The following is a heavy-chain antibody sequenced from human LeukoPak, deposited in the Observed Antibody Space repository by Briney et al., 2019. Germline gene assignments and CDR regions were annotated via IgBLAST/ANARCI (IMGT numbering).Heavy chain of an antibody. Sequence: SETLSLTCTVSGDSLNGYYWGWIRQPAGKGLEWLGRIFTSGITKYSPSLRSRVTMSIDTTKNQFSLKLSSVTAADTAVYYCARVDGDYGKGFDPWGQGTLVTVSS. CDR1: GDSLNGYY. D-gene: IGHD4-17*01. CDR2: IFTSGIT. J-gene: IGHJ5*02. V-gene: IGHV4-4*07. CDR3: ARVDGDYGKGFDP.